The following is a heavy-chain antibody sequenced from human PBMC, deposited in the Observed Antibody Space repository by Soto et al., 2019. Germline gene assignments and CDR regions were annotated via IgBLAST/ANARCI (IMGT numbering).Heavy chain of an antibody. D-gene: IGHD2-8*02. J-gene: IGHJ4*02. CDR3: ARATSFSGHHGY. CDR2: IYYSGST. Sequence: QLQLQESGPGLVKPSQTLSLACTVSGGSFSSGGYYWSWIRQLPGKGLEWIGYIYYSGSTYYNPHHKSRFTISLDTSKNQFALKLSSVTAADTAVYYCARATSFSGHHGYWGQGTLVTVSS. CDR1: GGSFSSGGYY. V-gene: IGHV4-31*03.